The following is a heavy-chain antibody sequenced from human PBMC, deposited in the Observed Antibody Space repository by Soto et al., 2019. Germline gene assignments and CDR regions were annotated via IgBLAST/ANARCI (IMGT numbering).Heavy chain of an antibody. J-gene: IGHJ6*02. CDR2: IIPIFGTA. D-gene: IGHD2-21*02. Sequence: QVQLVQSGAEVKKPGSSVKVSCKASGGTFSSYAISWVRQAPGQGLEWMGGIIPIFGTANYAQKFQGRVTITADESKSTAYMEVRSLTYGDTAVYYCARVGGDRTPYYYHYRMDVWGQGTTVTVSS. CDR3: ARVGGDRTPYYYHYRMDV. CDR1: GGTFSSYA. V-gene: IGHV1-69*12.